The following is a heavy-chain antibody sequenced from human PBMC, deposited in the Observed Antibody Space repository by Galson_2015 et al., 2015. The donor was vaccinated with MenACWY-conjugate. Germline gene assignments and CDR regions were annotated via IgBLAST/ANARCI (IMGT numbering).Heavy chain of an antibody. V-gene: IGHV1-58*01. CDR1: GFTFTSSA. J-gene: IGHJ4*02. CDR3: AADRGDYNYYFGY. D-gene: IGHD3-10*01. CDR2: IVVGSGNT. Sequence: SVKVSCKASGFTFTSSAVQWVRQARGQRLEWIGWIVVGSGNTNYAQKFQERVTITRDMSTSTAYMELSSLRSEDTAVYYCAADRGDYNYYFGYWGQGTLVTVSS.